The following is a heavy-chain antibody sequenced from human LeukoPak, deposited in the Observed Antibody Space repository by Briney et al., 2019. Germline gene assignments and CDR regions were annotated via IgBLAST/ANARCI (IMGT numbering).Heavy chain of an antibody. CDR1: GHTFTSYG. Sequence: ASVKLSCKASGHTFTSYGISWVRQAPGQGLEWMGWISAYNGNTNYAQKLQGRVTMTTDTSTSTAYMELRSLRSDDTAVYYCARDAGEWLLLPDYFDYWGQGTLVTVSS. CDR2: ISAYNGNT. V-gene: IGHV1-18*01. CDR3: ARDAGEWLLLPDYFDY. D-gene: IGHD3-22*01. J-gene: IGHJ4*02.